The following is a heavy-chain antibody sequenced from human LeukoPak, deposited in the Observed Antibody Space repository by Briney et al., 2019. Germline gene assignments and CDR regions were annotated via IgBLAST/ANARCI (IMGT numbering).Heavy chain of an antibody. CDR2: IYHSGST. V-gene: IGHV4-30-2*01. CDR3: ARFGYYDSSGYSSDY. J-gene: IGHJ4*02. D-gene: IGHD3-22*01. Sequence: SQTLSLTCAVSGGSISSGGYSWSWIRQPPGKGLEWIRYIYHSGSTYYNPSLKSRVTISVDRSKNQFSLKLSSVTAADTAVYYCARFGYYDSSGYSSDYWGQGTLVTVSS. CDR1: GGSISSGGYS.